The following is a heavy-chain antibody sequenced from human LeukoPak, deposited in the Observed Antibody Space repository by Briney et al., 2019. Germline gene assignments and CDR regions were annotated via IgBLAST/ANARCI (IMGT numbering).Heavy chain of an antibody. V-gene: IGHV3-21*01. CDR1: GFTFINYS. J-gene: IGHJ4*02. Sequence: GGSLRLSCAASGFTFINYSMNWVRQTPGKGLEWVSSITSSSSYIYYAGPVKGRFTISRDNAKISLYPQMNSLRAEDTAVYYCARAIAAAGTLYYFDHWGQGTLVTVSS. CDR3: ARAIAAAGTLYYFDH. CDR2: ITSSSSYI. D-gene: IGHD6-13*01.